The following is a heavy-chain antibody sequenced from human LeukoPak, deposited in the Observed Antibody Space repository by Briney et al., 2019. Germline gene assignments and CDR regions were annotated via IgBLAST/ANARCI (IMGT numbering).Heavy chain of an antibody. CDR2: IPYDGSNI. CDR1: GFTFSSYA. Sequence: GRTLRLSCAASGFTFSSYAMHWVRQAPGKGLEWVALIPYDGSNIYYADSVKGRFTVSRDNSKNTLYLQMNSLRAEDTAVYYCAKDLAYYYDSSGYYYSYYFDYWGQGTLVTVSS. D-gene: IGHD3-22*01. J-gene: IGHJ4*02. CDR3: AKDLAYYYDSSGYYYSYYFDY. V-gene: IGHV3-30*04.